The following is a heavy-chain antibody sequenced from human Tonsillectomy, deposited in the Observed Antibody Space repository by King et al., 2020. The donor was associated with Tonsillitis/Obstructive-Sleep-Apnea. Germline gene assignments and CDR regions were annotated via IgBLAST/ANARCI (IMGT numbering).Heavy chain of an antibody. CDR1: GYIFTSYW. J-gene: IGHJ3*01. CDR2: IYPGDSDT. Sequence: QLVQSGAEVKKPGESLKISCKSSGYIFTSYWIGWVRQMPGKGLEWMGIIYPGDSDTRYSPSFQVQVTITADKAISTAYLQWSNLNASDTDMYYCTRQIWSSCWYGDAFDLWGHGKMVTVSS. V-gene: IGHV5-51*01. D-gene: IGHD6-13*01. CDR3: TRQIWSSCWYGDAFDL.